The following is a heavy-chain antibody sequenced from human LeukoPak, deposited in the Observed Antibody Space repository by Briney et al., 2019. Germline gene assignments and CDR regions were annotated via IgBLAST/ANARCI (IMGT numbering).Heavy chain of an antibody. Sequence: GGSLRLSCVASGFIFSKYWMTWVRQAPGKGLEWVANIKEDGSEKYYVDSVKGRFTISRDNAKNSLFLQMNSLTVDDTAVYYCSGRSRFVDYWGQGTLVTVSS. V-gene: IGHV3-7*01. D-gene: IGHD3-10*01. CDR1: GFIFSKYW. J-gene: IGHJ4*02. CDR2: IKEDGSEK. CDR3: SGRSRFVDY.